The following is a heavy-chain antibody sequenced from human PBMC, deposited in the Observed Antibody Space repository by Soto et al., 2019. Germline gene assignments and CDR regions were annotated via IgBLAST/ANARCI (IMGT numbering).Heavy chain of an antibody. V-gene: IGHV4-39*01. Sequence: PSETLSLTCTVSGGSISSSSYYWGWIRQPPGKGLEWIGSIYYSGSTYYNPSLKSRVTISVDTSKNQFSLKLNSVTAADTAVYYCASLDYHDSSGYSKWGQGTQVTVSS. CDR1: GGSISSSSYY. D-gene: IGHD3-22*01. J-gene: IGHJ4*02. CDR3: ASLDYHDSSGYSK. CDR2: IYYSGST.